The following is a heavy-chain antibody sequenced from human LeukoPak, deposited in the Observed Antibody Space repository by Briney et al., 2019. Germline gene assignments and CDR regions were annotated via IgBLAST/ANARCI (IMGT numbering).Heavy chain of an antibody. D-gene: IGHD6-19*01. Sequence: PGGSLRLSCAASGFTFSAYNMNWVRRTPGKGLEWVSSITTSSSYMFYADSVRGRFTISRDNAENSLYLQMNSLRDEDTAVYYCARDPYSGGYGAYYYYYMDVWGKGTTVTVSS. CDR3: ARDPYSGGYGAYYYYYMDV. J-gene: IGHJ6*03. CDR2: ITTSSSYM. CDR1: GFTFSAYN. V-gene: IGHV3-21*01.